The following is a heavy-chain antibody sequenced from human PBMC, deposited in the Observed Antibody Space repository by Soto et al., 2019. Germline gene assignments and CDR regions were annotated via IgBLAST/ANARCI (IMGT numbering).Heavy chain of an antibody. CDR1: GYNFASHW. CDR2: IFPGDSYT. D-gene: IGHD1-26*01. Sequence: VESLKISCKGSGYNFASHWIGWVRQIPWKGLEWMGIIFPGDSYTTYSPSFQGQVTVSADQSISTVYLQWSGLKASDTAMYYCATLAGSGRYRDLYLDDWGQGTPVTVSS. V-gene: IGHV5-51*01. CDR3: ATLAGSGRYRDLYLDD. J-gene: IGHJ4*02.